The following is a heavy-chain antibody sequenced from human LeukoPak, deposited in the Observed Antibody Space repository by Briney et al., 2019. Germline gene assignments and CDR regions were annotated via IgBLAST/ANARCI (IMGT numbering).Heavy chain of an antibody. J-gene: IGHJ6*03. CDR2: IYPDDSDT. V-gene: IGHV5-51*01. D-gene: IGHD2-8*01. CDR1: GYSFTSYW. CDR3: ARHGHCTNGVCYSNYYYYMDV. Sequence: NRGESLKISCMGSGYSFTSYWIGWVRQMPGKGLEWMGIIYPDDSDTRYSPSFEGQVIISVDKSISTAYLQWSSLKASDTATYYCARHGHCTNGVCYSNYYYYMDVWGKGTTVTVSS.